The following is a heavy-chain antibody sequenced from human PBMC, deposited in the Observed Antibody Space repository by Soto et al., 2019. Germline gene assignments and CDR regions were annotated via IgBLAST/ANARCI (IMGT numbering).Heavy chain of an antibody. Sequence: ASVKVSCKASGYTFTSYDINWVRQATGQGLEWMGWMNPNSGNTGYAQKFQGRVTMTRNTSISTAYMELSSLRSEDTAVYYCARDFGVVIMAHMDVWGKGTTVTVSS. V-gene: IGHV1-8*01. D-gene: IGHD3-3*01. CDR1: GYTFTSYD. J-gene: IGHJ6*03. CDR2: MNPNSGNT. CDR3: ARDFGVVIMAHMDV.